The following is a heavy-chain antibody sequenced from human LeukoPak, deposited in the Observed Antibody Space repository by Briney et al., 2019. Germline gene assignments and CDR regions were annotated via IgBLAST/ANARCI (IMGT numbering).Heavy chain of an antibody. J-gene: IGHJ6*02. V-gene: IGHV3-74*01. Sequence: GGSLRLSCAASGFTLSNYWMHWVRQAPGKGLVWVSRINADGSSASYADSVKGRFTISRDNAKNTLYLQMNSLRAEDTAMYYCARDYGRSRDYGMDVWGQGTTVTVSS. CDR2: INADGSSA. D-gene: IGHD3-10*01. CDR3: ARDYGRSRDYGMDV. CDR1: GFTLSNYW.